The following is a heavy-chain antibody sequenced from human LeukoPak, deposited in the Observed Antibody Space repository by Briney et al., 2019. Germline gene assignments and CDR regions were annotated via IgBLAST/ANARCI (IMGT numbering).Heavy chain of an antibody. V-gene: IGHV4-59*01. CDR2: IYYSGST. Sequence: PSETLSLTCTVSGGSISSYYWSWIRQPPGKGLEWIGYIYYSGSTNYNPSLKSRVTISVDTSKNQFSLKLSSVTAADTAVYYCARAQGLRFLEWSHTFDYWGQGTQVTVSS. CDR3: ARAQGLRFLEWSHTFDY. CDR1: GGSISSYY. D-gene: IGHD3-3*01. J-gene: IGHJ4*02.